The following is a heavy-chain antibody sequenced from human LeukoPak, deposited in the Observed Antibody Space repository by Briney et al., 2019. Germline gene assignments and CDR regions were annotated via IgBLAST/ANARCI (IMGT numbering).Heavy chain of an antibody. CDR3: AREVREVPH. CDR1: GFTFSSYW. Sequence: GGSLRLSCAVSGFTFSSYWMSWVRQAPGKGLEWVAKINQYGTEKYSVDSVKGRFTISRDNAKNSLYLQMNSLRAEDTAVYYCAREVREVPHWGQGTLVTVSS. J-gene: IGHJ4*02. V-gene: IGHV3-7*04. D-gene: IGHD3-10*01. CDR2: INQYGTEK.